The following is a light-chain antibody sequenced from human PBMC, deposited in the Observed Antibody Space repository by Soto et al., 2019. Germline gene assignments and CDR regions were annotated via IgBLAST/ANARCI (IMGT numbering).Light chain of an antibody. Sequence: EIVFTQSPATLSSFPGDRVTLSCRASQYINTRLAWYQHRPGQAPRLLIYQTSIRAAGIPDRFSGSGSGTDFTLTISRLEHEDFAVYYCQQYGSSGTFGQGTKVDIK. J-gene: IGKJ1*01. CDR3: QQYGSSGT. CDR1: QYINTR. CDR2: QTS. V-gene: IGKV3-20*01.